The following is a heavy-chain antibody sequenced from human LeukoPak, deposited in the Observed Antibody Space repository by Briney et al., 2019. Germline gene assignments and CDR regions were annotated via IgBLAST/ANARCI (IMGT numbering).Heavy chain of an antibody. V-gene: IGHV3-49*03. Sequence: GGSLRLSCTASGFTFGDYAMSWFRQAPGKGLEWVGFIRSEAYGGTTEYAASVKGRFTISRDDSKSIAYLQMNSLKTEDTAVYYCTRERGFIAAAGTFDPWGQGTLVTVSS. D-gene: IGHD6-13*01. CDR1: GFTFGDYA. CDR2: IRSEAYGGTT. CDR3: TRERGFIAAAGTFDP. J-gene: IGHJ5*02.